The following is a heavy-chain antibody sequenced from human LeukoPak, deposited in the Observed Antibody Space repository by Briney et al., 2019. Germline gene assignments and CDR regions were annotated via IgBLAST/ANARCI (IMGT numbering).Heavy chain of an antibody. J-gene: IGHJ6*03. CDR2: IYTSGST. CDR3: ARGRRYSSSWQARDYYYMDV. Sequence: SETLSLTCTVSGGSISSGSYYWSWIRQPAGKGLEWIGRIYTSGSTNYNPSLKSRVTISVDTSKNQFSLKLSSVTAADTAVYYCARGRRYSSSWQARDYYYMDVWGKGTTVTVSS. V-gene: IGHV4-61*02. D-gene: IGHD6-13*01. CDR1: GGSISSGSYY.